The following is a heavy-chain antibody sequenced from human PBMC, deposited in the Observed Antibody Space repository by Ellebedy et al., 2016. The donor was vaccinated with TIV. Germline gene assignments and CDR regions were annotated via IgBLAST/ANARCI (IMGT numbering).Heavy chain of an antibody. CDR1: GGTFRRYS. V-gene: IGHV1-69*13. J-gene: IGHJ6*02. D-gene: IGHD4/OR15-4a*01. Sequence: ASVKVSCKASGGTFRRYSISWVRQAPGQGLENMGGIIPIFGTANYAQRFQGRVTITADESTNTAYMELSSLISEDTAVYYCATKVAEVGVKAYYYYYGMDVWGQGTTVTVSS. CDR2: IIPIFGTA. CDR3: ATKVAEVGVKAYYYYYGMDV.